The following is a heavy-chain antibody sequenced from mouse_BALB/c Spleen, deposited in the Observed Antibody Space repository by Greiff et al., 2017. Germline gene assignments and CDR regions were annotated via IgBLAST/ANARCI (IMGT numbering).Heavy chain of an antibody. D-gene: IGHD2-5*01. Sequence: HVQLQQSGAELVKPGASVKMSCKASGYTFTSYWMHWVKQRPGQGLEWIGYINPSTGYTEYNQKFKDKATLTADKSSSTAYMQLSSLTSEDSAVYYCARGGSNHSDYWGQGTPVTVS. CDR1: GYTFTSYW. V-gene: IGHV1-7*01. CDR2: INPSTGYT. J-gene: IGHJ4*01. CDR3: ARGGSNHSDY.